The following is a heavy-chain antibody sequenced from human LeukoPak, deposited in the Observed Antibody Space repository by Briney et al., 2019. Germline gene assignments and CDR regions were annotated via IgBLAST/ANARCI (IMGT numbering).Heavy chain of an antibody. J-gene: IGHJ4*02. V-gene: IGHV2-5*02. CDR1: GFSLSTTGVG. CDR3: AHASFMEAVDY. D-gene: IGHD1-1*01. Sequence: SGPTLVKLTQTLTLTCTFSGFSLSTTGVGVGWIRQPPGKALEWLALIYWDDDKRYSPSLKSRVTITKDTSKNQVDLTMTNMDPVDTATYYCAHASFMEAVDYGGQGTLVTVSS. CDR2: IYWDDDK.